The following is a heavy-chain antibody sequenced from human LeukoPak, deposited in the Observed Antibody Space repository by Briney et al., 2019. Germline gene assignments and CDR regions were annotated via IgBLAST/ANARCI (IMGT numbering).Heavy chain of an antibody. D-gene: IGHD3-10*01. J-gene: IGHJ4*02. Sequence: GGSLRLSCTASGFSFAGFSSYSMGWVRQAPGKGLEWVSAISGSGGSTYYADSVKGRFTISRDNSKNTLSLQMNSLRAEDTAVYYCARDAWGSYYQKDYWGQGTLVTVSS. CDR3: ARDAWGSYYQKDY. CDR1: GFSFAGFSSYS. CDR2: ISGSGGST. V-gene: IGHV3-23*01.